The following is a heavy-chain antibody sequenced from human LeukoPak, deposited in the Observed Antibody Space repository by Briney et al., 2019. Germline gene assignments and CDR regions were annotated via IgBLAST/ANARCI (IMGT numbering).Heavy chain of an antibody. CDR3: ARVRRTAMVFDY. CDR1: GFTFSSYG. Sequence: GGSLRLSCAASGFTFSSYGMHWVRQAPGKGLEWVAVIWYDGSNKYYADSVKGRFTISRDNSKNTLYLQMSSLRAEDTAVYYCARVRRTAMVFDYWGQGTLVTVSS. V-gene: IGHV3-33*01. J-gene: IGHJ4*02. D-gene: IGHD5-18*01. CDR2: IWYDGSNK.